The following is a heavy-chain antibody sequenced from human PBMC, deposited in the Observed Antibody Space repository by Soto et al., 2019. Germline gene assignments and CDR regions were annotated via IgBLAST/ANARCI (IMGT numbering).Heavy chain of an antibody. D-gene: IGHD3-10*01. Sequence: QVQLVQSGAEVKKPGSSVKVSCKASGGTFSSYTISWVRQAPGQGLEWMVRIIPILGIANHAQKFQGRVTITADKSTSTAYMELSGLRSEDTAVYYCADAYGSGKMGWGQGTLVTVSS. CDR2: IIPILGIA. J-gene: IGHJ4*02. V-gene: IGHV1-69*02. CDR3: ADAYGSGKMG. CDR1: GGTFSSYT.